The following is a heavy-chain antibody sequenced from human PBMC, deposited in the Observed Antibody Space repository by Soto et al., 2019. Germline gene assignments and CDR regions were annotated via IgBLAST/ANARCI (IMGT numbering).Heavy chain of an antibody. CDR2: ISSEGSTT. CDR3: AIQDCTNDVRLEAAVTVGGALEY. Sequence: EVQLVESGGGLVQPGKALRLSCAASGLTFSKDWMHWVRQAPGKGPVWVSYISSEGSTTDYADSVKGRFTISRDNAKNTLYLQMDSLRVGDTAVYYCAIQDCTNDVRLEAAVTVGGALEYWGQGAQVTVSS. V-gene: IGHV3-74*01. J-gene: IGHJ4*02. D-gene: IGHD2-8*01. CDR1: GLTFSKDW.